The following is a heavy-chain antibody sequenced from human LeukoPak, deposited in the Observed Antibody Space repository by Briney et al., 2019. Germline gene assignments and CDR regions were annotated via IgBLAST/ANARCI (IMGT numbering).Heavy chain of an antibody. D-gene: IGHD3-16*02. V-gene: IGHV3-23*01. CDR2: IADSGGST. CDR3: AKRSFYSFDY. Sequence: PGGSLRLSCAASGFTFSSHAMSWVRQAPGQGLEWVSVIADSGGSTFYADSVKGRFTISRDNSKNTLYPQMNSLRAEDTAVYYCAKRSFYSFDYWGQGTLVTVSS. J-gene: IGHJ4*02. CDR1: GFTFSSHA.